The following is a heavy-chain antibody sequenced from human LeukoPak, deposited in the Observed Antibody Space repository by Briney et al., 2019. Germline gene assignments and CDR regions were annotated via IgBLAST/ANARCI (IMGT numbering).Heavy chain of an antibody. Sequence: SVKVSCKASGGTFSSYAISWVRQAPGQGLEWMGGIIPIFGTASYAQKFQGRVTITADKSTSTAYMELSSLRSEDTAVYYCARGRLSTTTVTSFYSYYMDDWGKGTTVTVSS. CDR1: GGTFSSYA. D-gene: IGHD4-17*01. CDR2: IIPIFGTA. CDR3: ARGRLSTTTVTSFYSYYMDD. J-gene: IGHJ6*03. V-gene: IGHV1-69*06.